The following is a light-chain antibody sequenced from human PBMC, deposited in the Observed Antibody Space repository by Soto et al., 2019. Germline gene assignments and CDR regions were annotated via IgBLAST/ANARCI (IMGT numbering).Light chain of an antibody. CDR2: KAS. V-gene: IGKV1-5*03. CDR3: QQYNSDSLT. Sequence: DSQMTQSPSTLSASVGDRVTITCRASQSISSWLAWYQQKPGKAPKLLIYKASSLESGVPSRFSGSGSWTEFTLTIRSLQPDDFATYYCQQYNSDSLTFGGGTKVEIK. CDR1: QSISSW. J-gene: IGKJ4*01.